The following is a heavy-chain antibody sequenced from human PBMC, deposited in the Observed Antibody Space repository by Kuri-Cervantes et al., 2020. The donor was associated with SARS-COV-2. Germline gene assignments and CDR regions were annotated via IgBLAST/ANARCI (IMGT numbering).Heavy chain of an antibody. Sequence: ASVKVSCKASGYTFTGYYMHWVRQAPGKGLEWMGGFDPEDGETIYAQKFQGRVTMTEDTSTDTAYMELSSLRSEDTAVYYCATGPPANWNDEGGNWFDPWGQGTLVTVSS. V-gene: IGHV1-24*01. D-gene: IGHD1-1*01. J-gene: IGHJ5*02. CDR3: ATGPPANWNDEGGNWFDP. CDR1: GYTFTGYY. CDR2: FDPEDGET.